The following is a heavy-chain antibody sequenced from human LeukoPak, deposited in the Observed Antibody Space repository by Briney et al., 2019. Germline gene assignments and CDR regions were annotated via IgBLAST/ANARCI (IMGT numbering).Heavy chain of an antibody. CDR2: IKQDGSEK. D-gene: IGHD5-24*01. CDR1: GVTFSSYW. V-gene: IGHV3-7*01. Sequence: GGSLRLSFAASGVTFSSYWMSWVRQAPGMGLEWVANIKQDGSEKYCVDSVKGRFTISRDNAKNSLYLQMNSLRAEDTAVYYCARDFVDYNTHKGWLQLHYYYYYMDVWGKGTTVTISS. CDR3: ARDFVDYNTHKGWLQLHYYYYYMDV. J-gene: IGHJ6*03.